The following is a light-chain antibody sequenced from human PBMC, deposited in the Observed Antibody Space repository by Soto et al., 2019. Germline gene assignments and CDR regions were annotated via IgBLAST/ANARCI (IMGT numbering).Light chain of an antibody. J-gene: IGLJ1*01. CDR2: EVS. CDR3: SSYTSSSTLV. Sequence: QSVLTQPASVSGSPGQSSTISCTGTSSDVRGYNYVSWYQQHPGKAPKLMIYEVSNRPSGVSNRFSGSKSGTTASLPISGLQAEDEADYYCSSYTSSSTLVFGTGTKLTVL. CDR1: SSDVRGYNY. V-gene: IGLV2-14*01.